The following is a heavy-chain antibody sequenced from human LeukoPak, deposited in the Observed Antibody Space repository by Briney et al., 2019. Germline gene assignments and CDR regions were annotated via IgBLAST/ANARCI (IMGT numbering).Heavy chain of an antibody. V-gene: IGHV3-15*01. CDR2: IKSKTDGGTT. CDR3: TTADIVVVPAATGYNWFDP. Sequence: PRGSLRLSCAASGFTFSNAWMSWVRQAPGKGLEWVGRIKSKTDGGTTDYAAPVKGRFTISRDDSKNTLYLQMNSLKTEDTAVYYCTTADIVVVPAATGYNWFDPWGQGTLVTVSS. CDR1: GFTFSNAW. D-gene: IGHD2-2*01. J-gene: IGHJ5*02.